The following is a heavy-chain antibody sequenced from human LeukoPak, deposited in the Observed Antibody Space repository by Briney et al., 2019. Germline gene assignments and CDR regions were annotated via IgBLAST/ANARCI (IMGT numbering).Heavy chain of an antibody. CDR3: ARAHRVIAAAGGGYYFDY. D-gene: IGHD6-13*01. V-gene: IGHV1-8*01. CDR2: MNPNSGNT. J-gene: IGHJ4*02. Sequence: ASVKVSCKASGYTFTSYDINWVRQATGQGLEWMGWMNPNSGNTGYAQKFQDRVTMTRNTSISTAYMELSSLRSEDTAVYYCARAHRVIAAAGGGYYFDYWGQGTLVTVSS. CDR1: GYTFTSYD.